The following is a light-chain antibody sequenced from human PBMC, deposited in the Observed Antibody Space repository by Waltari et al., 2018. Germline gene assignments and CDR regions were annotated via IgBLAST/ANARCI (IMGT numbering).Light chain of an antibody. J-gene: IGLJ2*01. V-gene: IGLV1-44*01. Sequence: QSVLTQPPSASGTPGQRVTISCSGSSSNIGSNTVNWYQQLPGTAPKLLLYSNSQRTSGVPDRFSGSKSGTSASLAISGLQSEDEADYYCAAWDDSLNGPVFGGGTKLTVL. CDR1: SSNIGSNT. CDR3: AAWDDSLNGPV. CDR2: SNS.